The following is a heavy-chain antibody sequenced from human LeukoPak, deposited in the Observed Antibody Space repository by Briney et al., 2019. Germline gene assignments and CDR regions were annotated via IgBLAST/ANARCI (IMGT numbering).Heavy chain of an antibody. D-gene: IGHD4-23*01. CDR3: ARCRNGGNLYY. V-gene: IGHV3-30*03. CDR2: ISYDGSNK. Sequence: GRSLRLSCAASGFTFSSYGMHWVRQAPGKGLEWVAVISYDGSNKYYADSVKGRFTISRDNSKNTLYLQMNSLRAEDTAVYYCARCRNGGNLYYWGQGTLVTVSS. CDR1: GFTFSSYG. J-gene: IGHJ4*02.